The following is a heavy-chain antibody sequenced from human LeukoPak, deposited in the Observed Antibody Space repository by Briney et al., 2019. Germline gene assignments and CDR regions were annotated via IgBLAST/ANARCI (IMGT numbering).Heavy chain of an antibody. CDR2: IYYSGST. J-gene: IGHJ4*02. Sequence: NPSETLSLTCTVSGGSISSYYWSWIRQPPGKGLEWIGYIYYSGSTNYNPSLKSRVTISVDTSKNQFSLKLSSVTAADTAVYYCARVPWFGEFPFDYWGQGTLVTVSS. V-gene: IGHV4-59*01. CDR3: ARVPWFGEFPFDY. CDR1: GGSISSYY. D-gene: IGHD3-10*01.